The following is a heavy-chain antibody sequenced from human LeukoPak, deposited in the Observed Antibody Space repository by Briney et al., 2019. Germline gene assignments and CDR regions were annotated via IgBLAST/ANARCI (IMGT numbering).Heavy chain of an antibody. CDR3: ARVRRASPIVAGTFFDY. CDR1: GGSISSSSYY. CDR2: IYYSGST. J-gene: IGHJ4*02. V-gene: IGHV4-39*07. D-gene: IGHD5-12*01. Sequence: SETLSLTCTVSGGSISSSSYYWGWIRQPPGKGLEWIGNIYYSGSTYYNPSLKSRVTISVDTSKNQFSLKLTSVTAADTAVYYCARVRRASPIVAGTFFDYWGQGTLVTVSS.